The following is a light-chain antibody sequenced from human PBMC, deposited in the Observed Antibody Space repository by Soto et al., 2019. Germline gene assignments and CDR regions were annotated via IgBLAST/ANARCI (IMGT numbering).Light chain of an antibody. V-gene: IGLV2-11*01. CDR3: CSFAGSYTYV. Sequence: QSVLTQLRSVSGSPGQSVTICCTGTSSDVGRYDYVSWYQQHPGKAPKLIIYDVSERPSGVPDRFSGSKFGNTASLTISRLQAEDEADYSCCSFAGSYTYVFGTGTKATVL. CDR2: DVS. J-gene: IGLJ1*01. CDR1: SSDVGRYDY.